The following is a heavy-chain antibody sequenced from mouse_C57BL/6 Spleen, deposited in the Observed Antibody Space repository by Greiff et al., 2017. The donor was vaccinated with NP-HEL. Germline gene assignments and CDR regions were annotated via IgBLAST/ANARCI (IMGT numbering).Heavy chain of an antibody. V-gene: IGHV10-1*01. CDR2: IRSKSNNYET. CDR1: GFSFNTYA. Sequence: EVKLVESGGGLVQPKGSLKLSCAASGFSFNTYAMNWVRQAPGKGLDWVARIRSKSNNYETYYADSVKDRFTISREDSKSMLYLQMNNLKTEDTAMYYWVRQRGYDVGVYFDYWGQGTTLTVSS. CDR3: VRQRGYDVGVYFDY. D-gene: IGHD2-2*01. J-gene: IGHJ2*01.